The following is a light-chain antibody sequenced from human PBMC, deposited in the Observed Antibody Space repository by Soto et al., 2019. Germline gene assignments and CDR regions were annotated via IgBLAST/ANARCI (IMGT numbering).Light chain of an antibody. CDR1: QSVSSY. Sequence: IVMTQSPATLSVSPGERVTLSCRASQSVSSYLAWYQQKPGQAPRLLIYGVSSRATGIPARFSGSGSGTAFTLTISSLQSEDLAVYYCQQYNDWPQTFGQGTKVDIK. V-gene: IGKV3-15*01. J-gene: IGKJ1*01. CDR3: QQYNDWPQT. CDR2: GVS.